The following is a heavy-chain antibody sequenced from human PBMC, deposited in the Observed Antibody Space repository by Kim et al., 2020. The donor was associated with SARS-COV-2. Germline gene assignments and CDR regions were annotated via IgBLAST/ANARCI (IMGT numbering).Heavy chain of an antibody. CDR1: GDSISGYY. CDR3: ARHLGAPAMAFDS. V-gene: IGHV4-59*08. D-gene: IGHD5-18*01. J-gene: IGHJ4*02. Sequence: SETLSLTCSVSGDSISGYYWSWIRQPPGKGLEWIGYIYSSGSTQYNPSLSSRVTLSLDTSNHVFSLKLTSVTAADTAVYHCARHLGAPAMAFDSWGQGT. CDR2: IYSSGST.